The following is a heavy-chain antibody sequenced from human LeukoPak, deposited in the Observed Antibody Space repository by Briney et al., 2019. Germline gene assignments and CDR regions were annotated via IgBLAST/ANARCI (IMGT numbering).Heavy chain of an antibody. Sequence: GGSLRLSCAASGFTFSSYAMSWVRQAPGKGLEWDSAISGSGGSTYYADSVKGRFTISRDNSKNTLYPQMNSLRAEDTAVYYRAKAQIARTNSSSWSYFDYWGQGTLVTVSS. V-gene: IGHV3-23*01. J-gene: IGHJ4*02. CDR1: GFTFSSYA. D-gene: IGHD6-13*01. CDR3: AKAQIARTNSSSWSYFDY. CDR2: ISGSGGST.